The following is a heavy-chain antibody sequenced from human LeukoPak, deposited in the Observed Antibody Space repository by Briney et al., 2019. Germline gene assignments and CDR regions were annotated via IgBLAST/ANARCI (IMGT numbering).Heavy chain of an antibody. Sequence: PGGSLRLSCAASGFTFSSYSMNWVRQAPGKGLEWVSSISSSSSYIYYADLVKGRFTISRDNAKNSLYLQMNSLRAEDTAVYYCAREGGAYYDSSGYYFFDYWGQGTLVTVSS. CDR2: ISSSSSYI. V-gene: IGHV3-21*01. CDR3: AREGGAYYDSSGYYFFDY. J-gene: IGHJ4*02. D-gene: IGHD3-22*01. CDR1: GFTFSSYS.